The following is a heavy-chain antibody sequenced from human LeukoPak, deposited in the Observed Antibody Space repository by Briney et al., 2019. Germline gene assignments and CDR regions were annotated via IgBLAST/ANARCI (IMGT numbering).Heavy chain of an antibody. CDR2: IIPIFGTA. Sequence: GASVKVSCKASGGTFSSYAISWVRQAPGQGLEWMGGIIPIFGTANYAQKFQGRVTMTRNTSISTAYMELSSLRSEDTAVYYCARAITILFRSTHWYFDLWGRGTLVTVS. V-gene: IGHV1-69*05. D-gene: IGHD3-9*01. J-gene: IGHJ2*01. CDR1: GGTFSSYA. CDR3: ARAITILFRSTHWYFDL.